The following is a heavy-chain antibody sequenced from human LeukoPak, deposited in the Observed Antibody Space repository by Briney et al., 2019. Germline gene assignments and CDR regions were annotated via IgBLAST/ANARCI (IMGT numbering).Heavy chain of an antibody. Sequence: GGSLTLSCAASGFTFSSYSMNWVRQAPGKGLEYVSAISSSGDNTYYANSVKGRFTISRDNSKNTLFLQMGSLRAEDMAVYYCAREERGLAIDYWGQGTLVTVSS. CDR1: GFTFSSYS. CDR3: AREERGLAIDY. CDR2: ISSSGDNT. V-gene: IGHV3-64*01. J-gene: IGHJ4*02. D-gene: IGHD5-12*01.